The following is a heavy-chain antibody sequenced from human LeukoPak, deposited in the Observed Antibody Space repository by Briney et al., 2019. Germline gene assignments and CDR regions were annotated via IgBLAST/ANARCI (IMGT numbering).Heavy chain of an antibody. CDR1: GCSISSGDYY. CDR3: ASTGGSYLGDAFDI. V-gene: IGHV4-30-4*08. D-gene: IGHD1-26*01. J-gene: IGHJ3*02. CDR2: IYYSGST. Sequence: PSETLSLTCTVSGCSISSGDYYWSWIRQPPGKGLEWIGYIYYSGSTYYNPSLKSRVTISVDTSKNQFSLKLSSVTAADTAVYYCASTGGSYLGDAFDIWGQGTMVTVSS.